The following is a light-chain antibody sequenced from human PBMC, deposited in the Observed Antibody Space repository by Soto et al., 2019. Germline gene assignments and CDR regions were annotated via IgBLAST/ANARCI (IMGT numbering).Light chain of an antibody. V-gene: IGKV1-5*01. CDR2: DAS. J-gene: IGKJ2*01. Sequence: DIQMTQSPSTLSASVGDRVTITCRASQSISSWLAWYQQKPGKAPKLLIYDASSLESGVPSRFSGSGSGTEFTLTISSLQPDDFATYYCPLRDTFGQGTKLEIK. CDR1: QSISSW. CDR3: PLRDT.